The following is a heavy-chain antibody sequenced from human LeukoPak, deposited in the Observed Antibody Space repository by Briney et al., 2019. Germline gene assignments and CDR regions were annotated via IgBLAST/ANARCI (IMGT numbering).Heavy chain of an antibody. V-gene: IGHV1-2*02. J-gene: IGHJ4*02. D-gene: IGHD5-12*01. CDR1: GYPLPGYY. CDR2: INPNSGGT. CDR3: ATASSRANY. Sequence: APVKGSFKGSGYPLPGYYMPWGGPAPRQGVEWMGWINPNSGGTNYAQKFQGRVTMTRDTSISTAYMELSRLRSDDTAVYYCATASSRANYWGQGTLVTVSS.